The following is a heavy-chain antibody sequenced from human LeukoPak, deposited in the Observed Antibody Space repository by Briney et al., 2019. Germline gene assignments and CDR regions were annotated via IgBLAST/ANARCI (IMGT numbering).Heavy chain of an antibody. V-gene: IGHV3-11*05. Sequence: GGSLRLSCAASGFTFSDHYMSWIRQAPGKGLEWVSYISSSSSYTNYADSVKGRFTISRDNAKNSLYLQMNSLRAEDTAVYYCARVSVVTTFDYWGQGTLVTVSS. D-gene: IGHD4-23*01. CDR3: ARVSVVTTFDY. J-gene: IGHJ4*02. CDR2: ISSSSSYT. CDR1: GFTFSDHY.